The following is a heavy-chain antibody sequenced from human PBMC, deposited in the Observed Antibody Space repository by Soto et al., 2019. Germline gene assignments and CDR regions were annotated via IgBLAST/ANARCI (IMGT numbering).Heavy chain of an antibody. V-gene: IGHV4-34*01. Sequence: SETLSLTCAVYGGSFSGYYWSWIRQPPGKGLEWIGEINHSGSTNYNPSLKSRVTISVDTSKNQFSLKLSSVTAADTAVYYCARGDFLVVIRTDNWFDPWGQGTLVTVSS. CDR3: ARGDFLVVIRTDNWFDP. CDR2: INHSGST. CDR1: GGSFSGYY. J-gene: IGHJ5*02. D-gene: IGHD3-22*01.